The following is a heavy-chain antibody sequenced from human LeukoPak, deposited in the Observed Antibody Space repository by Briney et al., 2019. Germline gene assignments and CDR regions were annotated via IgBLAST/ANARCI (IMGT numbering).Heavy chain of an antibody. D-gene: IGHD2-2*01. CDR3: ARSRFCSSTSCYYVSDFQH. CDR1: GGTFSSYA. CDR2: IIPILGIA. Sequence: GASVKVSCKASGGTFSSYAISWVRQAPGQGLEWMGRIIPILGIANYAQKFQGRVTITADKSTSTAYMELSSLRSEDTAVYYCARSRFCSSTSCYYVSDFQHWGQGTPVTVSS. J-gene: IGHJ1*01. V-gene: IGHV1-69*04.